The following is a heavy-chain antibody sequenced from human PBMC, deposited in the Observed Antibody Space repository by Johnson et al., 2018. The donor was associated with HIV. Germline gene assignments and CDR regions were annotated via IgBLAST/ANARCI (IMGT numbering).Heavy chain of an antibody. Sequence: VQLVESGGGMVRPGGSLRLSCAASGFIFNDYVMNWVRQAPGKGLEWVSGVNWNGGSTGYADSVKGRFTISRDNAKNSLYLQMNSLRAEDTALYYCAKDQGITMIVVVAGAFDIWGQGTMVTVSS. D-gene: IGHD3-22*01. CDR1: GFIFNDYV. J-gene: IGHJ3*02. V-gene: IGHV3-20*04. CDR3: AKDQGITMIVVVAGAFDI. CDR2: VNWNGGST.